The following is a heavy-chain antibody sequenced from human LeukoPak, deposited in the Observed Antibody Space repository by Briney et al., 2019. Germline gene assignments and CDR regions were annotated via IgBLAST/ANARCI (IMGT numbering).Heavy chain of an antibody. CDR1: GGSISSGGYY. J-gene: IGHJ5*02. Sequence: SQTLSLTCTVSGGSISSGGYYWSWIRQHPGKGLEWIGYIYYSGSTYYNPSLKSRVTISVDTSKNQFSLKLSSVTAADTAVYYCARDFYDFWSGYWFDPWGQGTLVTVSS. V-gene: IGHV4-31*03. D-gene: IGHD3-3*01. CDR3: ARDFYDFWSGYWFDP. CDR2: IYYSGST.